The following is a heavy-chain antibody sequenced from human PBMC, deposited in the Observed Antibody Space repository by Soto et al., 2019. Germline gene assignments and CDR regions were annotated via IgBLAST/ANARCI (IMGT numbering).Heavy chain of an antibody. V-gene: IGHV3-74*01. CDR1: GFTFSSYW. J-gene: IGHJ4*02. CDR2: IDTDGSRT. D-gene: IGHD3-10*01. Sequence: EVQLVESGGGLVQPGGSLRLSCATSGFTFSSYWVHWVRQAPGKGLVWVSLIDTDGSRTSYADTVKGRFTISRDNAENTLYLQMNSLRAEVTAVYYCARAGSYRFDYWGQGTRVTVSS. CDR3: ARAGSYRFDY.